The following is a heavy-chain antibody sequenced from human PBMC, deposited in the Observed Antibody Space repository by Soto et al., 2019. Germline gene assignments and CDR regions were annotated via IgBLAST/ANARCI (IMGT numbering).Heavy chain of an antibody. D-gene: IGHD3-3*01. V-gene: IGHV3-23*01. CDR2: ISGSGGST. CDR3: AKDLLDYVFWSVYPFE. J-gene: IGHJ4*02. Sequence: GGSLRLSCAASGFTFSSYAMSWVRQAPGKGLEWVSAISGSGGSTYYADSVKGRFTISRDNSKNTLYLQMNSLRAEDTAVYYCAKDLLDYVFWSVYPFEWGQETLVTVSS. CDR1: GFTFSSYA.